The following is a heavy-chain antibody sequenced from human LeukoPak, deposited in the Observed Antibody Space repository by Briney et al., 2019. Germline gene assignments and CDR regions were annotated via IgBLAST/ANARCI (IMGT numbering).Heavy chain of an antibody. Sequence: SETLSLTCTVSGGSISSSSYYWGWVRQPPGKGLEWIGSIYYSGNTYYNPSLKSRVTISVDTSKNQFSLKLSSVTAADTAVYYCARGLGNFDYWGQGTLVTVSS. CDR1: GGSISSSSYY. D-gene: IGHD7-27*01. J-gene: IGHJ4*02. CDR3: ARGLGNFDY. V-gene: IGHV4-39*01. CDR2: IYYSGNT.